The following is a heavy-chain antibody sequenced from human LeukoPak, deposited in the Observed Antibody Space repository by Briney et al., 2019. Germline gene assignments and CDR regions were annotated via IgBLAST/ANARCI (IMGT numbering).Heavy chain of an antibody. CDR2: ISSSSYI. D-gene: IGHD5-24*01. CDR1: GSTFSSYS. V-gene: IGHV3-21*04. J-gene: IGHJ4*02. Sequence: GGSLRLSCAASGSTFSSYSMNWVRQAPGKGLEWVSSISSSSYIYYADSVKGRFTISRDNAKNSLYLQMNSLRAEDTAVYYCAKGGVVEMADDHDYWGQGTLVTVSS. CDR3: AKGGVVEMADDHDY.